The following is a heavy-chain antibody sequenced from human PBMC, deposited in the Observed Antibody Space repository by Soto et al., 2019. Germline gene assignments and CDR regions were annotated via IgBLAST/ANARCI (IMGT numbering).Heavy chain of an antibody. V-gene: IGHV4-34*01. D-gene: IGHD3-3*01. Sequence: QVQLQQWGAGLLKPSETLSLTCAVYGGSFSGYYWSWIRQPPGKGLEWIGEINHSGSTNYNPSLKGRVTISVDTSKNQFSLKLSSVTAADTAVYYCARGMLRFLEWWRMWAFDIWGQGTMVTVSS. CDR3: ARGMLRFLEWWRMWAFDI. CDR1: GGSFSGYY. CDR2: INHSGST. J-gene: IGHJ3*02.